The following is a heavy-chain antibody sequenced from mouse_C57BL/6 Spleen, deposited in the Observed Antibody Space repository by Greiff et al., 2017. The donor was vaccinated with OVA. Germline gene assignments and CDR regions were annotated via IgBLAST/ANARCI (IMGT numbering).Heavy chain of an antibody. D-gene: IGHD2-4*01. V-gene: IGHV1-62-2*01. CDR3: ARHEDRTYYDYEAWFAY. CDR1: GYTFTEYT. J-gene: IGHJ3*01. CDR2: FYPGSGSI. Sequence: LQESGAELVKPGASVKLSCKASGYTFTEYTIHWVKQRSGQGLEWIGWFYPGSGSIKYNEKFKDKATLTADKSSSTVYMELSRLTSEDSAVYFCARHEDRTYYDYEAWFAYWGQGTLVTVSA.